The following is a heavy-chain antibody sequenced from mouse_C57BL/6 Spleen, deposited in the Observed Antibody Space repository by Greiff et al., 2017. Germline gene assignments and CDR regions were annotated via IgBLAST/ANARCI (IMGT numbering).Heavy chain of an antibody. Sequence: EVLLQESGPGLVKPSQSLSLTCSVTGYSITSGYYWNWIRQFPGNKLEWMGYISYDGSNNYNPSLKNRISITRDTSKNQFFLKLNSVTTEDTATYYCARDVYYGSSFDYWGQGTTLTVSS. CDR2: ISYDGSN. J-gene: IGHJ2*01. CDR3: ARDVYYGSSFDY. CDR1: GYSITSGYY. V-gene: IGHV3-6*01. D-gene: IGHD1-1*01.